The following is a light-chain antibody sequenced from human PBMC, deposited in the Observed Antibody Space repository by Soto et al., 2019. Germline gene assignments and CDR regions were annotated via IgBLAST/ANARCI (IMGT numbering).Light chain of an antibody. Sequence: DVQLTQSPSTLPASVGDRVAITCQATQNIFNYLNWFQQRPGKAPQLLISDASHLEPGVLSRFSGQRSGTDFTLIINDLQPEDFATYFCQQYEDLPLTFGGGTRVEV. CDR1: QNIFNY. CDR3: QQYEDLPLT. CDR2: DAS. J-gene: IGKJ4*01. V-gene: IGKV1-33*01.